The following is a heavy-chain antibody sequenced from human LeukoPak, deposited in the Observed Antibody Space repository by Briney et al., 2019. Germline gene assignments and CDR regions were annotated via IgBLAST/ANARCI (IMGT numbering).Heavy chain of an antibody. Sequence: SETLSLTCTVSGGSISSYYWSWIRQPPGKGLEWIGYIYYSGSTNYNPSLKSRVTISVDTSKNQFSLKLSSVTAADTAAYYCARLNWNDYYYYYYGMDVWGQGTTVTVSS. D-gene: IGHD1-1*01. V-gene: IGHV4-59*08. J-gene: IGHJ6*02. CDR2: IYYSGST. CDR3: ARLNWNDYYYYYYGMDV. CDR1: GGSISSYY.